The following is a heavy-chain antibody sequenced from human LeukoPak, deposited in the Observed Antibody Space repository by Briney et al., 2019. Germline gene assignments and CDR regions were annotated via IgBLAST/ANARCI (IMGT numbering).Heavy chain of an antibody. V-gene: IGHV4-39*07. CDR1: GGSISSSSYY. D-gene: IGHD5-18*01. CDR3: ARRGYSLVY. J-gene: IGHJ4*02. CDR2: IYYSGST. Sequence: ASETLSLTCTVSGGSISSSSYYWGWIRQPPGKGLEWIGSIYYSGSTYYNPSLKSRVTISVDTSKNQFSLKLSSVTAADTAVYYCARRGYSLVYWGQGTLVTVSS.